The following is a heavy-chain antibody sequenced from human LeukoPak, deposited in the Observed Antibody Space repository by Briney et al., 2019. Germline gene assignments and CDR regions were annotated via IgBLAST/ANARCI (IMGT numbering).Heavy chain of an antibody. J-gene: IGHJ4*02. CDR2: LHAGGNT. CDR3: VQKGQVQNNGKPD. CDR1: GFTVTSSY. Sequence: GGSLRLSCAASGFTVTSSYMSWVRLTPGKGLEWVSALHAGGNTFSADSVRGRFTISRDHSKNTLYLQMNNLRADDTAVYYCVQKGQVQNNGKPDWGQGTLVTVSS. D-gene: IGHD1-14*01. V-gene: IGHV3-53*01.